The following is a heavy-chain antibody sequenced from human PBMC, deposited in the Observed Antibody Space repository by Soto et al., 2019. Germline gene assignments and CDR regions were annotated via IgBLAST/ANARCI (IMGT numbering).Heavy chain of an antibody. J-gene: IGHJ6*02. CDR3: ARGIAVAGLHYGMDV. CDR2: IYYSGST. D-gene: IGHD6-19*01. Sequence: SETLSLTCTVSGGSISSGSYYWGWIRQPPGKGLEWIGSIYYSGSTYYNPSLKSRVTISVDTSKNQFSLKLSSVTAADKAVYYCARGIAVAGLHYGMDVWGQGTTVTVSS. CDR1: GGSISSGSYY. V-gene: IGHV4-39*01.